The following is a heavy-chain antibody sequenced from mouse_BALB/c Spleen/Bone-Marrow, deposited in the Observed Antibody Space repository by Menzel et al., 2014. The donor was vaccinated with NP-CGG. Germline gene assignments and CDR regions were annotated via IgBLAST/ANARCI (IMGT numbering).Heavy chain of an antibody. J-gene: IGHJ4*01. CDR3: ASRYDTMDY. Sequence: VKLVESGAELMKPGASVKISCKATGYTFSSYWIEWVKQRPGHGLEWIGEILPGSGSIKYNEKFKGKATFTADTSSNTAYMQLSSLTSEDSAVYYCASRYDTMDYWGQGTSDTVSS. CDR1: GYTFSSYW. V-gene: IGHV1-9*01. CDR2: ILPGSGSI.